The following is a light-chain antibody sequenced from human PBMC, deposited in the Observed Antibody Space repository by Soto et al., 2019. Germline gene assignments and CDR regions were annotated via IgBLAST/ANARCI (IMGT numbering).Light chain of an antibody. Sequence: DIQMTQSPSTLSASVGDRVTITCRASQSILNWLAWYQQKPGKAPKLLIHKASSLESGVPSRFSGSGSGTEFTLTITSLQPDDLATYYCQQYSSYSRWTFGQGTKVEI. CDR1: QSILNW. CDR3: QQYSSYSRWT. J-gene: IGKJ1*01. CDR2: KAS. V-gene: IGKV1-5*03.